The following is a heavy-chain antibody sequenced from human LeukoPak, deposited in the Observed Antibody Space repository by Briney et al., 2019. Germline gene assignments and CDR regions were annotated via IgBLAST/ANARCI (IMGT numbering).Heavy chain of an antibody. CDR2: ISSSSSYI. D-gene: IGHD3-3*01. V-gene: IGHV3-21*01. CDR1: GFTFSSYS. J-gene: IGHJ4*02. Sequence: GGSLRLSCAASGFTFSSYSMNWVRQAPGKGLEWVSSISSSSSYIYYADSVKGRFTISRDNAKNSLYLQMNSLRAEDTAVYYCARAKTFGVVIPGYWGQGTLVTVSS. CDR3: ARAKTFGVVIPGY.